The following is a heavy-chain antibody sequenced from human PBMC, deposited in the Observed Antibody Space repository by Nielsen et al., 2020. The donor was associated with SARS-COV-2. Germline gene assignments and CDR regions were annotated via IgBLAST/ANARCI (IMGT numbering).Heavy chain of an antibody. J-gene: IGHJ4*02. Sequence: GESLKISCAASGFTFSDYYMSWIRQAPGKGLEWVSYISSSGSTIYYADSVKGRFTISRDNAKNSLYLQMNSLRAEDTAVYYCATHYDILTGYYYWGQGTLVTVSS. CDR3: ATHYDILTGYYY. V-gene: IGHV3-11*04. CDR1: GFTFSDYY. CDR2: ISSSGSTI. D-gene: IGHD3-9*01.